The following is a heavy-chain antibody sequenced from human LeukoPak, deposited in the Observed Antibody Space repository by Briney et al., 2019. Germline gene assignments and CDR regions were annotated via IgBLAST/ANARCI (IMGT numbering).Heavy chain of an antibody. CDR1: GFTFSSYS. Sequence: KTGGSLRLSCAASGFTFSSYSMNWVRQAPGKGLEWVSSISSSSSYIYYADSVKGRFTISRDNSKNTLYLQMNSLRAEDTAVYYCAGEVVPQLANLFDYWGQGTLVTVSS. CDR3: AGEVVPQLANLFDY. D-gene: IGHD6-13*01. CDR2: ISSSSSYI. V-gene: IGHV3-21*01. J-gene: IGHJ4*02.